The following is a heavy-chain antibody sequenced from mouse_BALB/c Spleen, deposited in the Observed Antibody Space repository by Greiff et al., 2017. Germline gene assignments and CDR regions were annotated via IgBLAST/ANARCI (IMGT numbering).Heavy chain of an antibody. V-gene: IGHV2-2*02. CDR3: ATYGNYGESAMDY. D-gene: IGHD2-1*01. CDR2: ICSGGST. CDR1: GFTFTSYG. Sequence: QVQLQQSGPGLVQPSQTLSITCTVSGFTFTSYGVHWVRQSPGKGLEWLGVICSGGSTDYNAAFISRLSISKDNSKSHVFFKMNSLQANDTATYYCATYGNYGESAMDYWGQGTSVTVSS. J-gene: IGHJ4*01.